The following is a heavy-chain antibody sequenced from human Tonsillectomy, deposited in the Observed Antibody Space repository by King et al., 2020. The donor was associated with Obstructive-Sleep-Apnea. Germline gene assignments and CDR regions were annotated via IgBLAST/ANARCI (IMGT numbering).Heavy chain of an antibody. Sequence: VQLVESGGGVVQPGRSLRLSCAASGFTFSSYAMHWVRQTPGKGLEWVAGISHDGSNKYFADSVKGRFNISRDNSKNTLFLQLNSLRPEDTAVYYCARDSGLYCSSISCYVNPVDQWGQGTLVTVSS. V-gene: IGHV3-30*01. CDR3: ARDSGLYCSSISCYVNPVDQ. J-gene: IGHJ4*02. CDR2: ISHDGSNK. D-gene: IGHD2-2*01. CDR1: GFTFSSYA.